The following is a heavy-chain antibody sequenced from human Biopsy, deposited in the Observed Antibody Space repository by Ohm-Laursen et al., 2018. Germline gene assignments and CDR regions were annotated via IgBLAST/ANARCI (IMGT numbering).Heavy chain of an antibody. CDR1: GYSLTELS. J-gene: IGHJ6*02. Sequence: ASVKVSCKVSGYSLTELSMHWVRQAPGQGLEWMGGFAPENGRIVYSQKFQGRVTMTTDTSTSTAYMELRSLRSDDTAVYFCAREEDNSGYDYYGMDVWGQGTMVTVSS. CDR3: AREEDNSGYDYYGMDV. D-gene: IGHD3-22*01. V-gene: IGHV1-24*01. CDR2: FAPENGRI.